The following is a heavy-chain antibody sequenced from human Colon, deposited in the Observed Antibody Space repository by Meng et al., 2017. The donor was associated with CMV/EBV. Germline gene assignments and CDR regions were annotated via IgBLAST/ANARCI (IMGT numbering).Heavy chain of an antibody. J-gene: IGHJ5*02. CDR1: GFTFSSYA. V-gene: IGHV3-7*01. D-gene: IGHD6-19*01. CDR2: LNRDGSGK. CDR3: VQERLA. Sequence: GGSLRLSCAASGFTFSSYAMHWVRQAPGKGLEWVANLNRDGSGKYYVDSVKGRFTISRDNAKNSVYLQMNSLRVEDTGVYYCVQERLAWGQGTLVTVSS.